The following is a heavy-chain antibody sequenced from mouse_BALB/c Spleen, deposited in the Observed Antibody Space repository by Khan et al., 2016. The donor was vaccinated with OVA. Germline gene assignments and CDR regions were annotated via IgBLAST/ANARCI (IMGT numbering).Heavy chain of an antibody. D-gene: IGHD2-10*01. J-gene: IGHJ4*01. CDR1: GFDISRYW. CDR2: INPGSSTI. CDR3: AIGGPYSAMDY. Sequence: EVKLLESGGGLVQPGGSLNLSCAASGFDISRYWMSWSRQAPGKGQEWIGEINPGSSTINYTPSLKDKFIISRDNAKSTLYLQMSKVRSEDTALYYGAIGGPYSAMDYWGQGTSVTVSS. V-gene: IGHV4-2*02.